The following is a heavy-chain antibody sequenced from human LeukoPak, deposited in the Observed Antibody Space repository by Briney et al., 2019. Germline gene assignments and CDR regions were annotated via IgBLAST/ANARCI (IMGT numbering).Heavy chain of an antibody. V-gene: IGHV1-24*01. Sequence: GASVKVSCKVSGYTLTELSMHWVRQAPGKGLEGRGGFDPEDGETIYAQKFQGRVTMTEDTSTDTAYMELSSLRSGDTAVYYCATYPSLEWLFSSYWGQGTLVTVSS. CDR3: ATYPSLEWLFSSY. CDR2: FDPEDGET. J-gene: IGHJ4*02. D-gene: IGHD3-3*01. CDR1: GYTLTELS.